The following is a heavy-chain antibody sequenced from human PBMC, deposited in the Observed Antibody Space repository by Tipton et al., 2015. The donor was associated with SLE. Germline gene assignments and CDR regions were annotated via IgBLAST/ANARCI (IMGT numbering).Heavy chain of an antibody. CDR1: GFTFSSHG. CDR3: AKENRWGNYAFDH. CDR2: IQDDGSSQ. V-gene: IGHV3-30*02. D-gene: IGHD3-16*01. J-gene: IGHJ4*02. Sequence: SLRLSCTASGFTFSSHGMHWVRQAPGKGLEWVTFIQDDGSSQHYADSVKGRLSISRDNSKNTLYVQMNSLRPEDTAVYYCAKENRWGNYAFDHWDQGTLVSVSS.